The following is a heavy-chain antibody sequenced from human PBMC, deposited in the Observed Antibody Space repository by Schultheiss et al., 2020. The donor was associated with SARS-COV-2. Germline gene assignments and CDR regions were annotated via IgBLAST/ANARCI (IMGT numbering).Heavy chain of an antibody. V-gene: IGHV3-64*04. CDR3: ARDSASDYSGSGIVDF. CDR2: ISSNGGST. Sequence: GGSLRLSCSASGFTFSSYAMHWVRQAPGKGLEYVSAISSNGGSTYYADSVKGRFTISRDNSKNTVYLQMNSLRAEDTAVYYCARDSASDYSGSGIVDFWGQGALVTVSS. J-gene: IGHJ4*02. D-gene: IGHD3-10*01. CDR1: GFTFSSYA.